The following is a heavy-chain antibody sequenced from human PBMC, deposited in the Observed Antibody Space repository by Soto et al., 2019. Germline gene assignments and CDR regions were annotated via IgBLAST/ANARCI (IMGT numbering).Heavy chain of an antibody. Sequence: GASVKVSCKASGGNFSSHGISWVRQAPGQGLEFMGGIMPIFGTTNYAQKFRGRVTITADEPTSTVYMELRSLRSEDTAVYCCARVSGRGWYNWFDPWGQGXPVTVYS. CDR3: ARVSGRGWYNWFDP. CDR1: GGNFSSHG. D-gene: IGHD6-19*01. V-gene: IGHV1-69*13. CDR2: IMPIFGTT. J-gene: IGHJ5*02.